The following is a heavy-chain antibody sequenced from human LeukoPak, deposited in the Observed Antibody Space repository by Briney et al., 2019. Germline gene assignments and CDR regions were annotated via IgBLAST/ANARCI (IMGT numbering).Heavy chain of an antibody. J-gene: IGHJ3*02. CDR3: ARGSDSPSPHAFDI. V-gene: IGHV3-33*01. CDR1: GFTFSSYG. CDR2: IWYHGSNK. Sequence: SLRLSCAASGFTFSSYGMHGVRQAPGKGREGGAVIWYHGSNKYYAAPVKGRFTISRDNSKHTLYLQMNSLRAADTAVYYCARGSDSPSPHAFDIWGHGPMVTVSS.